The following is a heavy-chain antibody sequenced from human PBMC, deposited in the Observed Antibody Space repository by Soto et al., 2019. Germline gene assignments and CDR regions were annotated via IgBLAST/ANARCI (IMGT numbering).Heavy chain of an antibody. CDR1: GFTVSNNY. J-gene: IGHJ4*02. D-gene: IGHD1-26*01. CDR3: AGYSHKGD. V-gene: IGHV3-66*01. CDR2: IYSGGST. Sequence: LVESGGGLVQPGGSLRLSCAASGFTVSNNYMSWVRQAPGKGLEWVSLIYSGGSTHYADSVKRRFTISRDNSKNTLYLQMSSLRGEDTAVYYCAGYSHKGDWGQGTLVTVSS.